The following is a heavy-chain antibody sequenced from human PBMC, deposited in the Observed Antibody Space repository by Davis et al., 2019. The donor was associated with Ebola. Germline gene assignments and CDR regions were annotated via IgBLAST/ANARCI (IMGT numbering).Heavy chain of an antibody. CDR1: GYSFTSYG. V-gene: IGHV1-18*01. CDR2: ISTYSGAT. Sequence: ASVQVSCKTAGYSFTSYGISWVRQAPGQGLEWMGWISTYSGATNYPHKFQERVTLTKDTSTNTAYLELRSLRSDDTAVYYCARGHYYSENRGYGLDYWGLGTLVTVSS. D-gene: IGHD3-22*01. CDR3: ARGHYYSENRGYGLDY. J-gene: IGHJ4*02.